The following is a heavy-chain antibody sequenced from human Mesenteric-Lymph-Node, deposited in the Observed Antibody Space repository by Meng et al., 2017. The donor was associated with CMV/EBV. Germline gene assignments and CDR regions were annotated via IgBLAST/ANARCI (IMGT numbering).Heavy chain of an antibody. CDR2: MYYSGTT. V-gene: IGHV4-39*07. CDR1: GGSITTTAYY. CDR3: ARVTYYDSSGYVFGGVFDY. Sequence: SETLSLTCSVSGGSITTTAYYWGWIRQPPGKGLEWIGSMYYSGTTHYNPSLESRVTISVDKSKNQFSLKLNSVTAADTAVYYCARVTYYDSSGYVFGGVFDYWGQETLVTVSS. D-gene: IGHD3-22*01. J-gene: IGHJ4*02.